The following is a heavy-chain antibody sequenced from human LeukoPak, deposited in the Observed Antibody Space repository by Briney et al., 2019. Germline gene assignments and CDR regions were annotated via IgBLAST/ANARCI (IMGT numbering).Heavy chain of an antibody. CDR2: IYYSGST. V-gene: IGHV4-31*03. D-gene: IGHD3-10*01. J-gene: IGHJ5*02. CDR1: GGSISSGGYY. CDR3: ARVGQFRKLLWFGESSNWFDP. Sequence: ASQTLSLTCTVSGGSISSGGYYWSWIRQHPGKGLEWIGYIYYSGSTYYNPSLKSRVTISVDTSKNQFSLKLSSVTAADTAVYYCARVGQFRKLLWFGESSNWFDPWGQGTLVTVSS.